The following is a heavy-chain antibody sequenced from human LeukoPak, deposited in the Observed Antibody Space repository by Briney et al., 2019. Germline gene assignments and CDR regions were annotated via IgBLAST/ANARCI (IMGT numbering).Heavy chain of an antibody. CDR1: GGSISNYY. Sequence: PSETLSLTCTVSGGSISNYYWSWIRQPAGKGLEWIGRIYTSGSTNYNPSLKSRVTISVDTSKNQFSLKLSSVTAADTVVYYCASSQYDYGGNLIPGGDYWGQGTLVTVSS. D-gene: IGHD4-23*01. CDR3: ASSQYDYGGNLIPGGDY. V-gene: IGHV4-4*07. CDR2: IYTSGST. J-gene: IGHJ4*02.